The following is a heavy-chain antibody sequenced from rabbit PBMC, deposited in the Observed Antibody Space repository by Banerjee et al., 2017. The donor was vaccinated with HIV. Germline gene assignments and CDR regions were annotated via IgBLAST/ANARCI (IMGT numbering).Heavy chain of an antibody. Sequence: QSLEESGGDLVKPGASLTLTCTASGLDFSSSYWICWVRQAPGKGLEWIACIYAGSSGTTYYASWAKGRFTISTTSSTTVTLQMTSLTAADTATYFCARGSTLTIPNLWGPGTLVTVS. D-gene: IGHD2-1*01. V-gene: IGHV1S40*01. J-gene: IGHJ4*01. CDR3: ARGSTLTIPNL. CDR1: GLDFSSSYW. CDR2: IYAGSSGTT.